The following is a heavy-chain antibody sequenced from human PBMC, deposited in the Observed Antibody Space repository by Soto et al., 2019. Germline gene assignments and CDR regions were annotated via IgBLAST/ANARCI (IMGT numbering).Heavy chain of an antibody. V-gene: IGHV1-3*01. J-gene: IGHJ6*02. D-gene: IGHD3-9*01. CDR1: GYTFTRYT. CDR2: INPDNGNT. CDR3: ARDLVAYYDILNGYYRRYYYYGMDV. Sequence: GASVKVSCKASGYTFTRYTMNWVRQAPGQRLEWMGWINPDNGNTKSSQKFQDRVIITRDTSASTAYMELSSLRSDDTAVYYCARDLVAYYDILNGYYRRYYYYGMDVWGQGTTVTVSS.